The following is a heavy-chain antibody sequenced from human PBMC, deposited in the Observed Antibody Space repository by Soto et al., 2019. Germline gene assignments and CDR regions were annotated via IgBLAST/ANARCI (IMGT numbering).Heavy chain of an antibody. CDR1: GGTCSTYT. V-gene: IGHV1-69*04. CDR2: IIPIIGII. CDR3: AGDPDSHYNDSHASSYP. J-gene: IGHJ5*02. Sequence: SVKVSCKASGGTCSTYTITWVRQAPGQGLEWMGRIIPIIGIINYAQKFQGRVTISADKFTGTAYMELTRLRSDDTAVYYCAGDPDSHYNDSHASSYPWGQGTLVTVSS. D-gene: IGHD3-22*01.